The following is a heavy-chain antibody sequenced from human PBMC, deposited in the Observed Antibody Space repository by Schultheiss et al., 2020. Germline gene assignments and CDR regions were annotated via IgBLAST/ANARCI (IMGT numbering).Heavy chain of an antibody. Sequence: GESLQISCSASGFTFSSYAMHWVRQAPGKGLEYVSAISSNGGSTYYADSVKGRFTISRDNSKNTLYLQMSSLRAEDTAVYYCVKDHLRGWLQFYPPRGYWGQGPLVTVSS. CDR3: VKDHLRGWLQFYPPRGY. CDR2: ISSNGGST. J-gene: IGHJ4*02. V-gene: IGHV3-64D*09. D-gene: IGHD5-24*01. CDR1: GFTFSSYA.